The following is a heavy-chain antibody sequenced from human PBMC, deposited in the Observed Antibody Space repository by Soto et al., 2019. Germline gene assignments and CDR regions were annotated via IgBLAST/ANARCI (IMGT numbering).Heavy chain of an antibody. V-gene: IGHV4-39*01. CDR2: VFFMGNT. Sequence: SETLSLTCSVSGGSVTSGSSYWGWVRQAPXKGLEWIGDVFFMGNTWYNADLKARLTISVDTSNDQFSLRLSSVTAADTAFYFCVRLTSRIAAASHGRSIHLDTWGPGTLVTVSS. J-gene: IGHJ4*02. D-gene: IGHD6-25*01. CDR3: VRLTSRIAAASHGRSIHLDT. CDR1: GGSVTSGSSY.